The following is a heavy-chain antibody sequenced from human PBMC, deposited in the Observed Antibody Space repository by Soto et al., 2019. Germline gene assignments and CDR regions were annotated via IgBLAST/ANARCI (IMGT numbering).Heavy chain of an antibody. CDR2: IYWADDK. J-gene: IGHJ5*02. Sequence: QITLKESGPTLVKPTQTLTLTCTFSGCSLTTRGVGVGWIRQPPGTALDCHALIYWADDKRYSPSLQSRLSSIKDTSKGLVVLTMTNVDPVNTATYYCAHIPDYYQYDWFDPWGQGTMVSVSS. D-gene: IGHD3-16*01. CDR1: GCSLTTRGVG. V-gene: IGHV2-5*02. CDR3: AHIPDYYQYDWFDP.